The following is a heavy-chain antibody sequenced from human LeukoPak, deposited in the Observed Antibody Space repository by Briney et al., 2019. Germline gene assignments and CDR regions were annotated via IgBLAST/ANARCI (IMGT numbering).Heavy chain of an antibody. CDR1: GYTFISYA. D-gene: IGHD3-3*01. CDR3: AREDFWSGYSVGY. J-gene: IGHJ4*02. V-gene: IGHV7-4-1*02. CDR2: IDTNTGNP. Sequence: ASVKVSCKASGYTFISYAMNWVRQAPGQGLEWMGWIDTNTGNPTYAQGFTGRFVFSLDTSVTTVYQQISSLKAEDTAVYFCAREDFWSGYSVGYWGQGTLVTVSS.